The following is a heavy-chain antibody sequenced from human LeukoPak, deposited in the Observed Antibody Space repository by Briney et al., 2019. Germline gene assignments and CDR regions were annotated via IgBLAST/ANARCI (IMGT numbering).Heavy chain of an antibody. CDR3: AKAHYYDSSGPFDY. J-gene: IGHJ4*02. CDR2: ISGSGGST. Sequence: GGSLRLSCAASGFTFSSYAMSWVRQAPGKGLEWVSAISGSGGSTYYADSVKGRFTISRDNSKNTLYLQMNSLRAEDTAVYCCAKAHYYDSSGPFDYWGQGTLVTVSS. D-gene: IGHD3-22*01. V-gene: IGHV3-23*01. CDR1: GFTFSSYA.